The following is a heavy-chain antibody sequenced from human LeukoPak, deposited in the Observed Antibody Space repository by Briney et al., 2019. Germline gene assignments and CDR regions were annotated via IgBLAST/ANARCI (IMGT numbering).Heavy chain of an antibody. CDR1: GGSISSSGYY. CDR2: INHSGST. Sequence: SETLSLTCTVSGGSISSSGYYWSWIRQPPGKGLEWIGEINHSGSTNYNPSLKSRVTISVDTSKNQFSLKLSSVTAADTAVYYCARGSCSGGSCYRGYYYYMDVWGKGTTVTVSS. J-gene: IGHJ6*03. D-gene: IGHD2-15*01. V-gene: IGHV4-39*07. CDR3: ARGSCSGGSCYRGYYYYMDV.